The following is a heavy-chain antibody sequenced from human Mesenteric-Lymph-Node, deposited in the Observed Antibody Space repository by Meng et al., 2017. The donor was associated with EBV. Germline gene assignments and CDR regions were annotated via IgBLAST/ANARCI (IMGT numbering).Heavy chain of an antibody. D-gene: IGHD4-17*01. CDR3: ATGLYGDYALAN. Sequence: QVQLQESGPGLVKPSGTLSLTCSVSGGSVSSGTYYWSWIRQPPGKGLEWIGYIYYSGSTNYNPSLKSRVTISVDTSKNQFSLKLSSVTAADTAVYYCATGLYGDYALANWGQGTLVTVSS. J-gene: IGHJ4*02. CDR2: IYYSGST. CDR1: GGSVSSGTYY. V-gene: IGHV4-61*01.